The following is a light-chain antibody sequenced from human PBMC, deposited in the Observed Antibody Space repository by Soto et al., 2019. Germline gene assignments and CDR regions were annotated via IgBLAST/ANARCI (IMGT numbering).Light chain of an antibody. Sequence: IVLTQSPGTLSLSPGERATLSCRASQSVSSNYLAWYHQKPGQAPRLLIYGAFRRATGIPDRFSGSGSGTDFTLTISRLEPEDFAVYYCQQHGSSLWTFGQGTKVEIK. J-gene: IGKJ1*01. V-gene: IGKV3-20*01. CDR1: QSVSSNY. CDR3: QQHGSSLWT. CDR2: GAF.